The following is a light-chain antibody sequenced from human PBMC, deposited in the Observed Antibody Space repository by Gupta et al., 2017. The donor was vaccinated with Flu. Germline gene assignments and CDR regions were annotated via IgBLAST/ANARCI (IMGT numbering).Light chain of an antibody. CDR2: RNN. CDR3: ATWDDSLKGV. J-gene: IGLJ3*02. Sequence: QSVLTQPPSASGTPGQRVTISCSGGNSNIAINNVNWYQHLPGTAPKLLFYRNNQRPSGVPDRFSGYKSGNSASLDISGLQSEDEAYYDCATWDDSLKGVFGGGTKLTVL. CDR1: NSNIAINN. V-gene: IGLV1-44*01.